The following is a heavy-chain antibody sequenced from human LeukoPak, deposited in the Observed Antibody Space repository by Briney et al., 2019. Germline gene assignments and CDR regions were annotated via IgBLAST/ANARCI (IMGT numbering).Heavy chain of an antibody. V-gene: IGHV1-24*01. CDR2: FDPEDGET. D-gene: IGHD1-1*01. J-gene: IGHJ6*02. CDR3: ARDAYNWNDEGYYYGMDV. Sequence: ASVKVSCKVSGYTLTELSMHWVRQAPGKGLEWMGGFDPEDGETIYAQKFQGRVTMTEDTSTDTAYMELNSLRAEDTAVYYCARDAYNWNDEGYYYGMDVWGQGTTVTVSS. CDR1: GYTLTELS.